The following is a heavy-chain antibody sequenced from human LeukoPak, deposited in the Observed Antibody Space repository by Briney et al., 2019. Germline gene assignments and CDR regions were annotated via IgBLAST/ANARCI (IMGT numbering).Heavy chain of an antibody. J-gene: IGHJ4*02. CDR2: MYHSGST. CDR1: NGSISSNTYY. Sequence: SETLSLTCIVSNGSISSNTYYWGWIRQPPGQGLEWIGSMYHSGSTYYNPSLKSRVTMSADTSKNQFSLKLNSVTAADTAVYYCARVLDYYGSGTRDFDYWGQGILVTVSS. D-gene: IGHD3-10*01. CDR3: ARVLDYYGSGTRDFDY. V-gene: IGHV4-39*07.